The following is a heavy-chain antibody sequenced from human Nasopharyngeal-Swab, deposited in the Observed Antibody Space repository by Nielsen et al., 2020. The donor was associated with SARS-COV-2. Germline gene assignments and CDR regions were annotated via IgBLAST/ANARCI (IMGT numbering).Heavy chain of an antibody. CDR1: GGSISSYNW. CDR2: IYHSGST. Sequence: SETLSLTCAVSGGSISSYNWWSWVRQSPGKGLEWIGEIYHSGSTNYNPSLKSRVTISVDKSKNQFSLKLSSVTAADTAVYYCARTVDTAMVYYFDYWGQGTLVTVSS. D-gene: IGHD5-18*01. J-gene: IGHJ4*02. V-gene: IGHV4-4*02. CDR3: ARTVDTAMVYYFDY.